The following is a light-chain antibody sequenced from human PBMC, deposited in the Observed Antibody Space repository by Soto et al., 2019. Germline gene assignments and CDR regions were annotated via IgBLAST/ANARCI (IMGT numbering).Light chain of an antibody. CDR2: DAS. CDR1: QSVSGSY. CDR3: QHYSHWPWT. J-gene: IGKJ1*01. V-gene: IGKV3-15*01. Sequence: EIVLTQSPGTLSLSPGDRATLSFRASQSVSGSYLAWYQQKPGQPPRLLTYDASTRPTGIPARFSGSGSGTEFTLTISSVQSEDFAVYYCQHYSHWPWTFGQGTKVDI.